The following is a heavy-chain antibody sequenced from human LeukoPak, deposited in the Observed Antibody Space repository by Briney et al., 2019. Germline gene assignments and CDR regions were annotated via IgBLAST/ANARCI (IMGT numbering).Heavy chain of an antibody. J-gene: IGHJ4*02. V-gene: IGHV3-30-3*01. CDR2: TSSDLNVK. CDR1: GFPFRNYV. Sequence: GGSLELSCAASGFPFRNYVIHWVRQAPGKGLEWVAVTSSDLNVKLYADSVKGRFTISRDNSRSTLYLQMNSLRPEDTAIYYCAREGYYGSGSPPSLYFDYWGQGTLVTVSS. D-gene: IGHD3-10*01. CDR3: AREGYYGSGSPPSLYFDY.